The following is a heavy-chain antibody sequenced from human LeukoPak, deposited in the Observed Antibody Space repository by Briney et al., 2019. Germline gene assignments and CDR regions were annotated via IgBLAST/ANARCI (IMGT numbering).Heavy chain of an antibody. CDR3: ARGYSSSWDPNWFDP. CDR1: GGSISSYY. Sequence: SETLSLTCTVSGGSISSYYWSWIRQPAGKGLEWIGRIYTSGSTNYNPSLKSRVTMSVDTSKNQFSLKLSFVTAADTAVYYCARGYSSSWDPNWFDPWGQGTLVTVSS. V-gene: IGHV4-4*07. J-gene: IGHJ5*02. D-gene: IGHD6-13*01. CDR2: IYTSGST.